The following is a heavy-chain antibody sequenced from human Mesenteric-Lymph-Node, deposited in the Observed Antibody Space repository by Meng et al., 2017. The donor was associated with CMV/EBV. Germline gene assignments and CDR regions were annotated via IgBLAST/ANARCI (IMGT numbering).Heavy chain of an antibody. CDR1: GFIFSTHG. CDR2: IRFDGNYK. V-gene: IGHV3-30*02. Sequence: GGSLRLSCAASGFIFSTHGMHWVRQAPGKGLEWVAFIRFDGNYKNFADSVKGRFTISRDNSKNTVYLQMNSLSVEDTAVYYCAKDSGAEGVTMVRGVIKYFDYWGQGTLVTVSS. J-gene: IGHJ4*02. D-gene: IGHD3-10*01. CDR3: AKDSGAEGVTMVRGVIKYFDY.